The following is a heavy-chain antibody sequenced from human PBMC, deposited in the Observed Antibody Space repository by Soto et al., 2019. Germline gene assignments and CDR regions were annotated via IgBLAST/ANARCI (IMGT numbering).Heavy chain of an antibody. Sequence: QVTLKESGPVLVKPTETLTLTCTVSGFSLTDARMGVSWIRQPPGEALEWLAHIFSNDEESYSTSLKSRLTISRDTSKSQVVLTVTNMDPVDTATYFYARIRGSSGNYYMDVWGKGTAVTVSS. J-gene: IGHJ6*03. CDR1: GFSLTDARMG. V-gene: IGHV2-26*01. D-gene: IGHD6-6*01. CDR2: IFSNDEE. CDR3: ARIRGSSGNYYMDV.